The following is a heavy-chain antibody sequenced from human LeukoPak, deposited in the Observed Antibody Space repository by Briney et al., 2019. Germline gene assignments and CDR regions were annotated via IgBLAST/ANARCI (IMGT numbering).Heavy chain of an antibody. D-gene: IGHD4-17*01. Sequence: GGSLRLSCAASGFIFSNYAIHWVRQAPGKGLEWLAVISYDGTYKYYADSVKGRFTISRDNSENTLYLQMNSLRAEDTALYYCAKDLDHDYDDYGLDYWGQGTLVTVSS. V-gene: IGHV3-30*04. CDR1: GFIFSNYA. J-gene: IGHJ4*02. CDR3: AKDLDHDYDDYGLDY. CDR2: ISYDGTYK.